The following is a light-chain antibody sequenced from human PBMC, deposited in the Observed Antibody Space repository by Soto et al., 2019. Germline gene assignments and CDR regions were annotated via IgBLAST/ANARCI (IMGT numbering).Light chain of an antibody. V-gene: IGKV3-11*01. CDR1: QSVSSY. CDR3: QQRRNWT. CDR2: DAS. Sequence: EIVLTQSPATLSLSPGERATLSCRASQSVSSYLAWYQQKPGQAPRLLIYDASNRATGIPARFSGSGSGTDFTLTISSLEPEDFVVYYCQQRRNWTFGGGTKVEIK. J-gene: IGKJ4*01.